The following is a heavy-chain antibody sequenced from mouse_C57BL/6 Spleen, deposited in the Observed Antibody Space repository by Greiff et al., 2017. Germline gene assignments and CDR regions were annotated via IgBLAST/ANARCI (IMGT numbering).Heavy chain of an antibody. D-gene: IGHD2-1*01. CDR2: INYDGSST. CDR1: GFTFSDYY. J-gene: IGHJ2*01. CDR3: ARVDLLGYYCDY. V-gene: IGHV5-16*01. Sequence: EVMLVESEGGLVQPGSSMKLSCTASGFTFSDYYMAWVRQVPEKGLEWVANINYDGSSTYYLDSLKSRFIISRDNAKNILYLQMSSLKSEDTATYYCARVDLLGYYCDYWGQGTTLTVSS.